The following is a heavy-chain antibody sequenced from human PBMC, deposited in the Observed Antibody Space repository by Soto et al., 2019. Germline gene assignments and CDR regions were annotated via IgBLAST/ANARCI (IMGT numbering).Heavy chain of an antibody. CDR3: ASVPQGGGSSGWFDP. J-gene: IGHJ5*02. CDR2: IIPIFGTA. D-gene: IGHD2-15*01. Sequence: QVQLVQSGAEVKKPGSSVKVSCKASGGTFSSYAISWVRQAPGQGLEWMGGIIPIFGTANYAQKFQGRVRIPAEESTSTAYMELSSLRSEDTAVYYCASVPQGGGSSGWFDPWGQGTLVTVSS. CDR1: GGTFSSYA. V-gene: IGHV1-69*12.